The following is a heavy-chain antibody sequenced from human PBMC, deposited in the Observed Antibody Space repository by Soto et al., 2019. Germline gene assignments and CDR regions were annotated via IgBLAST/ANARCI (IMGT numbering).Heavy chain of an antibody. V-gene: IGHV3-23*01. J-gene: IGHJ4*02. D-gene: IGHD3-22*01. CDR1: GFTFSSYA. CDR3: AKLPKVISTSFDY. CDR2: ISGSGGST. Sequence: GWSLRLSCAASGFTFSSYAMSWVRQAPGKGLEWVSAISGSGGSTYYADSVKGRFTISRDNSKNTLFLQMNSLRAEAAAIYYCAKLPKVISTSFDYWGQGSLVAVSS.